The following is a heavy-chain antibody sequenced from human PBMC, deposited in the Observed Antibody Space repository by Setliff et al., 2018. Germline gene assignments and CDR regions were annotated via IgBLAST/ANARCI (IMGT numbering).Heavy chain of an antibody. D-gene: IGHD1-26*01. CDR1: GASVNTYY. V-gene: IGHV4-39*07. CDR3: ARGGGRYHAAS. J-gene: IGHJ5*02. Sequence: PSETLSLTCSVSGASVNTYYWDWIRQSPEKGLEWIGTIYQNGITYYNPSVKSRVTISVDKSKNQFSLSLRSVTAADTAVYYCARGGGRYHAASWGQGILVTVSS. CDR2: IYQNGIT.